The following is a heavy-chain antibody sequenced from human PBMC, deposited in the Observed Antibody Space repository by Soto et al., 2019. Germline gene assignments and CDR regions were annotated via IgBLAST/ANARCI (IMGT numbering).Heavy chain of an antibody. CDR3: ARGVREDLPYYYYMDV. CDR2: MNPNTGNT. J-gene: IGHJ6*03. D-gene: IGHD3-10*01. CDR1: GYTFTSYD. Sequence: ASVKVSCKASGYTFTSYDINWVRQATGQGLEWMGWMNPNTGNTGYAQKFQGRVTMTRNTSISTAYMELSSLRSEDTAVYYCARGVREDLPYYYYMDVWGKGTTVTVSS. V-gene: IGHV1-8*01.